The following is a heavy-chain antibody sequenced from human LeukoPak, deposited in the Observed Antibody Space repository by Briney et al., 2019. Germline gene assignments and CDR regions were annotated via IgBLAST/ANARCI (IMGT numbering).Heavy chain of an antibody. CDR2: IYSGGST. V-gene: IGHV3-66*01. J-gene: IGHJ6*02. CDR1: GFTVSSNY. Sequence: GGSLRLSCAASGFTVSSNYMSWVRQAPGKGLEWVSVIYSGGSTYYADSVKGRFTISRDNSKNTLYLQMNSLRAEDTAVYYCAREYANYYDSSGYYDTLPYYYGMDVWGQGTTVTVSS. D-gene: IGHD3-22*01. CDR3: AREYANYYDSSGYYDTLPYYYGMDV.